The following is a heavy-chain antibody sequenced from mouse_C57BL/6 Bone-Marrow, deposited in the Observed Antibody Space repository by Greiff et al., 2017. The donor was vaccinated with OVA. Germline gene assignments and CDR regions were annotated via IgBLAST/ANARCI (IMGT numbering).Heavy chain of an antibody. D-gene: IGHD1-1*01. J-gene: IGHJ2*01. CDR2: IDPENGDT. CDR3: TAYYGSSY. Sequence: EVMLVESGAELVRPGASVKLSCTASGFNIKDDYMHWVKQRPEQGLEWIGWIDPENGDTEYASKFQGKATITADTSSNTAYLQLSSLTSEDTAVYYCTAYYGSSYWGQGTTLTVSS. V-gene: IGHV14-4*01. CDR1: GFNIKDDY.